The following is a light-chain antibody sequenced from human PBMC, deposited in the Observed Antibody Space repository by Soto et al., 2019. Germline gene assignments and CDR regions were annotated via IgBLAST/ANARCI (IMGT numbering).Light chain of an antibody. Sequence: DIQMTQSPSSLSASVGDRVTITCRASQSISSYLNWYQQKPGKAPKLLIYAASSLQIGVPSRFSGSGSGTDFTLTISSLQPEDFATYYCQQSYSTPTFGQVTRLEIK. CDR2: AAS. CDR1: QSISSY. CDR3: QQSYSTPT. V-gene: IGKV1-39*01. J-gene: IGKJ5*01.